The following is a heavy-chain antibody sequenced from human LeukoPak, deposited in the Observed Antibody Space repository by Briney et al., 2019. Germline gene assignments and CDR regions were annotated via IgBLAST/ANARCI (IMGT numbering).Heavy chain of an antibody. D-gene: IGHD3-22*01. CDR2: ITPNSGAT. V-gene: IGHV1-2*02. CDR3: ARVSRFYYDSSGDFDY. Sequence: ASVKVSCKASGYTFTDYYMHWVRQAPGQGLEWMGWITPNSGATKYAQKFRGRVSMTRDTSINTAYMELSRLRSDDAAIYYCARVSRFYYDSSGDFDYWGQGTLVTVSS. CDR1: GYTFTDYY. J-gene: IGHJ4*02.